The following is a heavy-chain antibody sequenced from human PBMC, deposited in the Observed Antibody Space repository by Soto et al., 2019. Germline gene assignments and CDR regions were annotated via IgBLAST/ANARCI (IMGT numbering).Heavy chain of an antibody. V-gene: IGHV1-69*02. J-gene: IGHJ4*02. CDR2: IIPILGIA. Sequence: QVQLVQSGAEVKKPGSSVKVSCKASGGTFSSYTISWVRQAPGQGLEWMGRIIPILGIANYAQKFQGRVTITADKSTSTAYMELSSLRSEDTAVSYCARTLTGPTWRGFDYWGQGPLVTVSS. CDR3: ARTLTGPTWRGFDY. D-gene: IGHD1-20*01. CDR1: GGTFSSYT.